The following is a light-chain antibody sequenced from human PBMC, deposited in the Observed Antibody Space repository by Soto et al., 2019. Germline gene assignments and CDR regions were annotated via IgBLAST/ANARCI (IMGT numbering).Light chain of an antibody. CDR1: QCINNY. CDR3: QKYDSAPRT. V-gene: IGKV1-27*01. CDR2: SAS. J-gene: IGKJ1*01. Sequence: DTQMTQSPTSLSASVGDSVTITCRASQCINNYLAWYQQKPGKVPVLLIYSASTLKAGIPYRFSGSGAGTDFTLTISSLQPEDFATYYCQKYDSAPRTFGQGTKVDMK.